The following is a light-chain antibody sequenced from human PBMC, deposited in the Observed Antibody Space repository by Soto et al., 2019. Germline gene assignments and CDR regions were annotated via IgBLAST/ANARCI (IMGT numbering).Light chain of an antibody. Sequence: DMQMTKSPSTLSASVGDRVTITCRASQSISTSLAWYQQKPGKAPKLLIHDASSLESGVPSRFSGSGSGTEFTLTISRLQPDDFATYYCQQYDSYSTFGQGTKVDIK. V-gene: IGKV1-5*01. J-gene: IGKJ1*01. CDR1: QSISTS. CDR2: DAS. CDR3: QQYDSYST.